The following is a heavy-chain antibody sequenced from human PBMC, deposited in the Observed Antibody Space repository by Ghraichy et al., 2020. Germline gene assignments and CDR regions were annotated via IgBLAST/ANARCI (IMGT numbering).Heavy chain of an antibody. D-gene: IGHD4-23*01. CDR3: TSGAYGGPYYMDV. CDR1: GFTFSNAW. V-gene: IGHV3-15*01. CDR2: IKSKTDGGTT. J-gene: IGHJ6*03. Sequence: LSLTCAASGFTFSNAWMSWVRQAPGKGLEWVGRIKSKTDGGTTDYAAPVKGRFTISRDDSKNTLYLQMNSLKTEDTAVYYCTSGAYGGPYYMDVWGKGTTVTVSS.